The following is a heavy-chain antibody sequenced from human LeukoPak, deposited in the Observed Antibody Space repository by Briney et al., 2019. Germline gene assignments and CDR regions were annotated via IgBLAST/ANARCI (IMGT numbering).Heavy chain of an antibody. Sequence: SETLSLTCTVSGGSIGTYYWSWIRQSPGRGLEWIGYIYVTGSTRYNPYLQSRVTISVDTSRNQFFLKMSSVTAADTAVYYCARHIGGGIEDMDVWGKGTKVTVSS. D-gene: IGHD3-16*02. J-gene: IGHJ6*03. CDR2: IYVTGST. CDR1: GGSIGTYY. V-gene: IGHV4-59*08. CDR3: ARHIGGGIEDMDV.